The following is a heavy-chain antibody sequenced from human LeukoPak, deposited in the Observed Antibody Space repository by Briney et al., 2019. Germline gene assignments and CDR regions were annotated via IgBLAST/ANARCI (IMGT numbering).Heavy chain of an antibody. CDR1: GYTFTTYG. CDR2: ISAYNGNT. V-gene: IGHV1-18*01. D-gene: IGHD3-3*01. J-gene: IGHJ6*03. CDR3: ARDITIFGVVTYYYYMDV. Sequence: ASVKVSSKASGYTFTTYGISWVRQAPGQGLEWMGWISAYNGNTNYAQKLQGRVTMTTDTSTSTAYMELRRLRSDDTAVYYCARDITIFGVVTYYYYMDVWGKGTTVTVSS.